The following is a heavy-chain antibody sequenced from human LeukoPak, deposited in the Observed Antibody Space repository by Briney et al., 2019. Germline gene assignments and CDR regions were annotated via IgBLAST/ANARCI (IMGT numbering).Heavy chain of an antibody. CDR2: IYHSGST. D-gene: IGHD5-24*01. Sequence: PSETLSLTCIVSGYSISSGYYWGWIRQPPGKGLEWIGSIYHSGSTYYNPSLKSRVTISVDTSKNQFSLKLSSVTAADTAVCYCARDGPRWLQFFDYWGQGTLVTVSS. CDR1: GYSISSGYY. V-gene: IGHV4-38-2*02. CDR3: ARDGPRWLQFFDY. J-gene: IGHJ4*02.